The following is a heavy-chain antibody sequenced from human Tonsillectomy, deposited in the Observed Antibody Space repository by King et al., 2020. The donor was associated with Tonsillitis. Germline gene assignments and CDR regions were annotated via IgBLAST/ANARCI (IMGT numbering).Heavy chain of an antibody. CDR2: ISFDGSIK. V-gene: IGHV3-30*18. CDR3: AKVVHRRCFYYPGD. CDR1: GFRFSSYA. Sequence: VQLVESGGGVVQPGRSLTVSCAASGFRFSSYAMHWVRQAPGKGLEWVAMISFDGSIKYYADSVKGRFTISRDNPKNTLDLQMESLRVEDTAVYYCAKVVHRRCFYYPGDWGQGTPVPVPP. J-gene: IGHJ4*02. D-gene: IGHD3-10*01.